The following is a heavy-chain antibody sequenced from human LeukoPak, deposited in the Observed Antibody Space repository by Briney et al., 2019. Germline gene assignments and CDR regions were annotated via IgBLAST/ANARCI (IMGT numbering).Heavy chain of an antibody. CDR3: ARYRANYYDSSGYFDY. CDR1: GYTFTGYY. D-gene: IGHD3-22*01. J-gene: IGHJ4*02. CDR2: INPSGGST. V-gene: IGHV1-46*01. Sequence: ASVKVSCKASGYTFTGYYMHWVRQAPGQGLEWMGKINPSGGSTSYAQKFQGRVTMTRDTSTSTVYMELSSLRSEDTAVYYCARYRANYYDSSGYFDYWGQGTLVTVSS.